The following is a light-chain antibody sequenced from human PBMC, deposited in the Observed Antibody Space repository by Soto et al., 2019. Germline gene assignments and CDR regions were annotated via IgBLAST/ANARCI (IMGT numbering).Light chain of an antibody. J-gene: IGKJ1*01. V-gene: IGKV3-15*01. CDR1: QSISSN. CDR3: QQYNEWPLT. CDR2: GAS. Sequence: EIVMTQSPATLSVSPGERATLSCRASQSISSNLAWYQQKLGQAPRLLIYGASTRATGIPARFSGSGSGTEFTLTISSLQSEDFAVYYCQQYNEWPLTFGQGTKVEIK.